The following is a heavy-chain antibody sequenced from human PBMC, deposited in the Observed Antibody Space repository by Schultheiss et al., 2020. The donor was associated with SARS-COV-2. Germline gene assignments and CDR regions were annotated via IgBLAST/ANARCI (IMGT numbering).Heavy chain of an antibody. J-gene: IGHJ2*01. CDR3: ARHLTLDWYFDL. V-gene: IGHV5-51*01. Sequence: KVSCKGSGYSFTSYWIGWVRQMPGKGLEWMGIIYPGDSDARYSPSFQGQVTISADKSFSTAYLQWNSLKASDTAIYYCARHLTLDWYFDLWGRGTLVTVSS. D-gene: IGHD3-3*02. CDR1: GYSFTSYW. CDR2: IYPGDSDA.